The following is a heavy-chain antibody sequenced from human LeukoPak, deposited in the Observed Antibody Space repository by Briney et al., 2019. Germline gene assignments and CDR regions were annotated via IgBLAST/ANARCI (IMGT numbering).Heavy chain of an antibody. CDR1: GFTFSSYW. Sequence: GGSLRLSCAASGFTFSSYWMHWVRQAPGKGLVWVSRINSDGSTTTYADSVKGRFTISRDNAKNTLYLQMNSLRAEDTAVYYCARDRGTYYYFDYWGQGTLVTVSS. CDR3: ARDRGTYYYFDY. V-gene: IGHV3-74*01. D-gene: IGHD1-26*01. CDR2: INSDGSTT. J-gene: IGHJ4*02.